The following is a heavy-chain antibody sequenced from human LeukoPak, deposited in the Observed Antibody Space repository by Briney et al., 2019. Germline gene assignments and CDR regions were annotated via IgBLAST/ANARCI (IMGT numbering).Heavy chain of an antibody. J-gene: IGHJ5*02. CDR2: INHSGST. CDR3: ARGAGLYGSGSLNWFDP. D-gene: IGHD3-10*01. CDR1: GGSFSGYY. V-gene: IGHV4-34*01. Sequence: SETLSLTCAVYGGSFSGYYWSWIRQPPGKGLEWIGEINHSGSTNYNPPLKSRVTISVDTSKNQFSLKLSSVTAADTAVYYCARGAGLYGSGSLNWFDPWGQGTLVTVSS.